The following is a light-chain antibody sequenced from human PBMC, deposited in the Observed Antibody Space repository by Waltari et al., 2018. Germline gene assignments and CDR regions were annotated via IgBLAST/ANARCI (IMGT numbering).Light chain of an antibody. V-gene: IGKV3-15*01. Sequence: EMLLTQSPGTLPVSPGESATLSCRARQSVSSNLAWYQQRPGQPPRLLIYGASTRATGIPARFSGSGSGTEFTLTISSLQSEDFAVYYCLQYDSWPPYTFGQGTKLEIK. CDR1: QSVSSN. CDR2: GAS. CDR3: LQYDSWPPYT. J-gene: IGKJ2*01.